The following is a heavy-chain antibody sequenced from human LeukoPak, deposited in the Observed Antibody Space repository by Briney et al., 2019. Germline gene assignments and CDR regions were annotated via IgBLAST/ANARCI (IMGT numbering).Heavy chain of an antibody. V-gene: IGHV3-53*01. CDR1: GFTVSSNY. CDR3: AKTTARGTSCYFFDY. J-gene: IGHJ4*02. D-gene: IGHD2-2*01. Sequence: GGSLRLSCAASGFTVSSNYMSWVRQAPGKGLEWVSVIYSGGSTYYADSVKGRFTISRDNSKNTLYLQMNSLRAEDTAVYYCAKTTARGTSCYFFDYWGQGTLVTVSS. CDR2: IYSGGST.